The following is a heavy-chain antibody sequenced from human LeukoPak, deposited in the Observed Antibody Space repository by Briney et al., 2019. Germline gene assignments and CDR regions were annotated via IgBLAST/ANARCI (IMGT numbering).Heavy chain of an antibody. V-gene: IGHV3-23*01. J-gene: IGHJ1*01. Sequence: GGSLRLSCAASGFTFSSYAMSWVRQAPGKGLEWVSAISGSGGNTYYADSVKGRFTISGDNSKNTLYLQMNSLRAEDTAVYYCAKDPGYCSSTSCYGSEYFQHWGQGTLVTVSS. CDR3: AKDPGYCSSTSCYGSEYFQH. D-gene: IGHD2-2*01. CDR1: GFTFSSYA. CDR2: ISGSGGNT.